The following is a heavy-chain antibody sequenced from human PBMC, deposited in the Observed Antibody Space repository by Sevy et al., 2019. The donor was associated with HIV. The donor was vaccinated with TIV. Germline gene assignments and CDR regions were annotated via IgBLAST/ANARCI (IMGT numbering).Heavy chain of an antibody. CDR3: ATGGGLGSTSYYYGIDV. CDR2: IKSKADGGTA. Sequence: GESLKISCAASGFTFTNAWMSWVRQAPGKGLEWVGRIKSKADGGTADYAAPVKGRFTISRDDSKNTLFLQMNSLKTEDTAGYYCATGGGLGSTSYYYGIDVWGQGTTVTVSS. J-gene: IGHJ6*02. CDR1: GFTFTNAW. D-gene: IGHD3-10*01. V-gene: IGHV3-15*01.